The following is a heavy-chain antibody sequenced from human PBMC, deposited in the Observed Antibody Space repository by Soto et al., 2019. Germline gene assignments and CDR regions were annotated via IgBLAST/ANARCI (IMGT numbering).Heavy chain of an antibody. D-gene: IGHD2-2*01. V-gene: IGHV1-69*01. J-gene: IGHJ4*02. CDR3: ARTGCSSTSCYSNY. CDR2: IIPIFGST. Sequence: QVQLVQSGAEVKKPGSSVKVSCKASGGTFSNYAISWVRQAPGQGLEWMGGIIPIFGSTNYAQNFQGRVTINADESPSTAYMELSSLRSEDTAVYFCARTGCSSTSCYSNYWGQGTLVTVSS. CDR1: GGTFSNYA.